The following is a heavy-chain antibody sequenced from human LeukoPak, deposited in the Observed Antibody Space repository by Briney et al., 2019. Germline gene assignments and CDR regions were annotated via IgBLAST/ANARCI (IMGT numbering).Heavy chain of an antibody. CDR3: ARFGAGVPAARLYYYYYGMDV. D-gene: IGHD2-2*01. J-gene: IGHJ6*02. Sequence: PSETLSLTCAVYGGSFSGYYWSWIRQPPGKGLEWIGEINHSGSTNYNPSLKSRVTISVDTSKNQFSLKLSSVTAADTAVYYCARFGAGVPAARLYYYYYGMDVWGQGTTVTVSS. V-gene: IGHV4-34*01. CDR1: GGSFSGYY. CDR2: INHSGST.